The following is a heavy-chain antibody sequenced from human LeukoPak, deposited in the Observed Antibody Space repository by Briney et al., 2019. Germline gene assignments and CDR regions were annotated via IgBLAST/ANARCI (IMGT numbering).Heavy chain of an antibody. CDR3: ARADYYGSGRASAFDI. CDR1: NYTLTSYS. V-gene: IGHV1-18*01. D-gene: IGHD3-10*01. J-gene: IGHJ3*02. Sequence: ASVKVSCKASNYTLTSYSISWVRQAPGQGVEWMGWISAYNGNTNYAQNLQGRVTMTTDTSTSTAYMELRSLRSDDTAVYYCARADYYGSGRASAFDIWGQGTMVTVSA. CDR2: ISAYNGNT.